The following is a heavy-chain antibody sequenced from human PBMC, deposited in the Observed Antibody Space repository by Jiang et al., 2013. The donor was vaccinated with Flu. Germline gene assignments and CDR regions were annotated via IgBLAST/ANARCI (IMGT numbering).Heavy chain of an antibody. V-gene: IGHV7-4-1*01. D-gene: IGHD3-22*01. CDR1: GYTFTSYA. J-gene: IGHJ3*02. Sequence: QSGSELKKPGASVKVSCKASGYTFTSYAMNWVRQAPGQGLEWMGWINTNTGNPTYAQGFTGRFVFSLDTSVSTAYLQICSLKAEDTAVYYCARGGEVIDSSGYYLYDAFDIWGQGTMVTVSS. CDR2: INTNTGNP. CDR3: ARGGEVIDSSGYYLYDAFDI.